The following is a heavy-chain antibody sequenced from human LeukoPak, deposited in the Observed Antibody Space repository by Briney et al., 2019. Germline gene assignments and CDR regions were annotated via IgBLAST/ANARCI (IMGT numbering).Heavy chain of an antibody. V-gene: IGHV3-23*01. D-gene: IGHD1-26*01. Sequence: GGSLRLSCAASGFTFNTYAMSWVRQAPGKGLEWVSSISSSGDSTYSADSVKGRFTISRDNSMNTLYLQMNSLRAKDTAVYYCAKDRSIGTYYTFDSWGQGTLVTVSS. CDR3: AKDRSIGTYYTFDS. CDR2: ISSSGDST. CDR1: GFTFNTYA. J-gene: IGHJ4*02.